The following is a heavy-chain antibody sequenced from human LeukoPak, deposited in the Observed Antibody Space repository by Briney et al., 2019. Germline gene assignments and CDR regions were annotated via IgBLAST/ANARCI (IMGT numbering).Heavy chain of an antibody. CDR3: ARTSVAGTKNFDY. J-gene: IGHJ4*02. Sequence: PSQTLSLTCTVSGGSVSSGSYYWSWIRQPAGKGLEWIGRIYTSGSTNYNPSLKSRVTISVDTSKNQFSLKLNSVTAADTAVYYCARTSVAGTKNFDYWGQGILVTVSS. CDR2: IYTSGST. D-gene: IGHD6-19*01. V-gene: IGHV4-61*02. CDR1: GGSVSSGSYY.